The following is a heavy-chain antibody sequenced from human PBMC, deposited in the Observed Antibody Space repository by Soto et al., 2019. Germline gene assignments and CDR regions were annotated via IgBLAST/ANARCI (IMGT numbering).Heavy chain of an antibody. V-gene: IGHV4-39*01. J-gene: IGHJ5*02. CDR2: IYYSGTT. CDR3: ARHRGYYDFWEGFDP. CDR1: GGSISSSSYY. Sequence: SETLSLTCTVSGGSISSSSYYWGWIRQPPGKGLEWIGSIYYSGTTYYNPSLKSRVTISVDTSKNQFSLKLSSVTAADTAVYYCARHRGYYDFWEGFDPWGQGTLVTVSS. D-gene: IGHD3-3*01.